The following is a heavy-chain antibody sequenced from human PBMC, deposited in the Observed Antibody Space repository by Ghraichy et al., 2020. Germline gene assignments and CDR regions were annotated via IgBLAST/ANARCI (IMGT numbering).Heavy chain of an antibody. CDR2: INPSGGST. V-gene: IGHV1-46*01. CDR1: GYTFTSYY. CDR3: ALLLWLNYFDY. J-gene: IGHJ4*02. Sequence: ASVKVSCKASGYTFTSYYMHWVRQAPGQGLEWMGIINPSGGSTSYAQKFQGRVTMTRDTSTSTVYMELSSLRSEDTAVYYCALLLWLNYFDYWGQGTLVTVSS. D-gene: IGHD3-10*01.